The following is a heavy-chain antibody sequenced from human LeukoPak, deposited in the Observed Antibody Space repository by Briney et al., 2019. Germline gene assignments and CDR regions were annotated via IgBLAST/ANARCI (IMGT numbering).Heavy chain of an antibody. J-gene: IGHJ4*02. CDR3: AKDYYYDSSGYFLY. V-gene: IGHV3-23*01. CDR2: ISGSGGST. Sequence: GGSLRLSCAASGFTFSSYAMSWVRQAPGKGLEWVSAISGSGGSTYYADSVKGRFAISRDNSKNTLYLQMNSLRAEDTAVYYCAKDYYYDSSGYFLYWGQGTLVTVSS. D-gene: IGHD3-22*01. CDR1: GFTFSSYA.